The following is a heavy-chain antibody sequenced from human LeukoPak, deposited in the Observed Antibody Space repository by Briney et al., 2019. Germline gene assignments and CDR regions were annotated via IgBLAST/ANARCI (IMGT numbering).Heavy chain of an antibody. D-gene: IGHD6-6*01. Sequence: ASVRVSCEASGYTFTAYYMHWVRQAPGQGFEWLGWINPNSGGTNYAQKFQGRVTMTRDTSISTAYMELSSLSSDDTADTAAYYCARGSSSSPNAFDIWGQGTMVTVSS. J-gene: IGHJ3*02. V-gene: IGHV1-2*02. CDR3: ARGSSSSPNAFDI. CDR2: INPNSGGT. CDR1: GYTFTAYY.